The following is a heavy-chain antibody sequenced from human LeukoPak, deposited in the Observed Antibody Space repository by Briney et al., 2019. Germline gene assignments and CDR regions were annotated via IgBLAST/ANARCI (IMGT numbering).Heavy chain of an antibody. V-gene: IGHV1-24*01. CDR3: ATDSRYFGTNRYFDP. CDR2: FDAEQGEI. D-gene: IGHD2-8*01. J-gene: IGHJ5*02. Sequence: ASVKVSCKVSGDSLTELSMHWVRQAPGQGLEWMGGFDAEQGEIIYAQEFQGRVTMTEDTSTNTAYMELSSLTSADTAVYYCATDSRYFGTNRYFDPWGQGTLITVSS. CDR1: GDSLTELS.